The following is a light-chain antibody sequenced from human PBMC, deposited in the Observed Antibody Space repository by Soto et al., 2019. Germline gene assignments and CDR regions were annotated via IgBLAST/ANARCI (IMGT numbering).Light chain of an antibody. CDR1: SSDVGDYNY. CDR2: DVS. J-gene: IGLJ1*01. V-gene: IGLV2-11*01. Sequence: QSALTQPRSVSGSPGQSVSISCTGTSSDVGDYNYVSWYQQHPGKAPKLVIYDVSKRPSGVPTRFSGSTSDNAASLTISGLQAEDEADYYCCSYTGTYSFVFGTGTKVIVL. CDR3: CSYTGTYSFV.